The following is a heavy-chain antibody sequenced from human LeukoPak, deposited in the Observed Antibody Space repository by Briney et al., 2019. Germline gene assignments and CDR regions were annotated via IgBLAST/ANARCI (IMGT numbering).Heavy chain of an antibody. D-gene: IGHD2-2*01. Sequence: PGGSLRLSCAASGFTFSSYAMSWVRQAPGKGLEWVSAISGSGGSTYYADSVKGRFTISRDNSKNTLYLQMNSLRAEDTAVYYCAKRTARVVVPAAVIDYWGQGTLVTVSS. J-gene: IGHJ4*02. V-gene: IGHV3-23*01. CDR3: AKRTARVVVPAAVIDY. CDR1: GFTFSSYA. CDR2: ISGSGGST.